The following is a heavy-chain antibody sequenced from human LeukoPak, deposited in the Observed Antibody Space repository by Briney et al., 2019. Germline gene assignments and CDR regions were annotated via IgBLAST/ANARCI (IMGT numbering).Heavy chain of an antibody. D-gene: IGHD6-19*01. J-gene: IGHJ5*02. CDR2: IIPIFGTA. Sequence: SVKVSCKASGGTFSSYALSWVRQAPGQGLEWMGGIIPIFGTANYAQKFQGRVTITADKSTSTAYMELSSLRSEDTAVYYCARSRMGFSSGWFAQGAWFDPWGQGTLVTVSS. CDR3: ARSRMGFSSGWFAQGAWFDP. CDR1: GGTFSSYA. V-gene: IGHV1-69*06.